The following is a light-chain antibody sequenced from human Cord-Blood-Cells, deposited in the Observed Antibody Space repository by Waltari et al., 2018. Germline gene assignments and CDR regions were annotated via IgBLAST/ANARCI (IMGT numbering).Light chain of an antibody. CDR2: AAS. CDR3: QQSYSTPPGYT. J-gene: IGKJ2*01. Sequence: DIQMTQSPSSLSASVGDRVTITCRASQSISSYLNWYQQKPGKAPKLLIYAASSLQSGVPSRFSGSGSGTDFTLTISSLQPEDFATYYCQQSYSTPPGYTFGQGTKLESK. V-gene: IGKV1-39*01. CDR1: QSISSY.